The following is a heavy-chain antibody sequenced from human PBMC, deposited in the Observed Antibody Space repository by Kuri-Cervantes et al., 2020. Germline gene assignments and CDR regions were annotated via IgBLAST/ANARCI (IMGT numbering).Heavy chain of an antibody. CDR3: ARGAPQYCSGGSCFYYYYYGMDV. V-gene: IGHV4-59*01. Sequence: SETLSLTCTASGGSISSYYWSWIRQPPGKGLEWIGYIYYSGSTNYNPSLKSRVTISVDTSKNQFSLKLSSVTAADTAVYYCARGAPQYCSGGSCFYYYYYGMDVWGHGTPVTVSS. CDR1: GGSISSYY. J-gene: IGHJ6*02. CDR2: IYYSGST. D-gene: IGHD2-15*01.